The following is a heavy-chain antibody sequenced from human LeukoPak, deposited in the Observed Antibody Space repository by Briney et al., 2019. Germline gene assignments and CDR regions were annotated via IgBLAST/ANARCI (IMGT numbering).Heavy chain of an antibody. CDR3: ARGYRYYDFWSGYYGNWFDP. J-gene: IGHJ5*02. CDR1: GGSFSGYY. D-gene: IGHD3-3*01. CDR2: INHSAST. Sequence: KPSETLSLTCAVYGGSFSGYYWSWIRQPPGKGLEWIGEINHSASTNYNPSLKSRVTISVDTSKNQFSLKLSSVTAADTAVYYCARGYRYYDFWSGYYGNWFDPWGQGTLVTVSS. V-gene: IGHV4-34*01.